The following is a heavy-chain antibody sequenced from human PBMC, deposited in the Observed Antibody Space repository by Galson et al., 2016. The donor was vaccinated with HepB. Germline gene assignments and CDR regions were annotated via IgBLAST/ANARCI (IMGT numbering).Heavy chain of an antibody. D-gene: IGHD1-26*01. Sequence: SLRLSCAASGFTFRNYGMTWVRQAPGEGLEVVSSISRSGDSTDYADSVKGRFTISRDNSKNTLSLQMNSLRAEDTAVYYCVQGSTAPAVWGKGTTVTVSS. CDR3: VQGSTAPAV. CDR2: ISRSGDST. J-gene: IGHJ6*03. CDR1: GFTFRNYG. V-gene: IGHV3-23*01.